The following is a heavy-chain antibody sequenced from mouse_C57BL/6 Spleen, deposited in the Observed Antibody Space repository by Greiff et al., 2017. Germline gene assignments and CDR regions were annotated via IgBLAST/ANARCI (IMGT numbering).Heavy chain of an antibody. CDR1: GFNIKDDY. CDR3: TGSSEGYFDY. Sequence: EVKLMESGAELVRPGASVKLSCTASGFNIKDDYMHWVKQRPEQGLEWIGWIDPENGDTEYASKFQGKATITADTSSNTAYLQLSSLTSEDTAVYYCTGSSEGYFDYWGQGTTLTVSS. J-gene: IGHJ2*01. CDR2: IDPENGDT. D-gene: IGHD3-2*02. V-gene: IGHV14-4*01.